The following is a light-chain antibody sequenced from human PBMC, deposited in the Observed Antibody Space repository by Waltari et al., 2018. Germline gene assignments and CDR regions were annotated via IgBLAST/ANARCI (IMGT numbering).Light chain of an antibody. CDR2: TDN. CDR1: SSNIGRNY. Sequence: QSVLTQPSSASGTPGQTVTIPCSGSSSNIGRNYVYWYQQLPGTAPKLLIHTDNQRPSGVPDRFSASKSGASAALAISGLRSDDEADYYCAAWDDSLTGRVFGGGTKLTVL. CDR3: AAWDDSLTGRV. J-gene: IGLJ3*02. V-gene: IGLV1-47*01.